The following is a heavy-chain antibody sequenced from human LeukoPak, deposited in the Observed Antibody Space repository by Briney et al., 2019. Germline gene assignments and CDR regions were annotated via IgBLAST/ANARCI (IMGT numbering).Heavy chain of an antibody. J-gene: IGHJ4*02. CDR1: GFTFSSYG. CDR3: AREISWSSSSMFDY. Sequence: PGGSLRLSCAASGFTFSSYGMHWVRQAPGKGLEWVAVIWYDGSNKYYADSVKGRFTISRDNSKNTLYLQMNSLRAEDTAVYYCAREISWSSSSMFDYWGQGTLVTVSS. D-gene: IGHD6-6*01. V-gene: IGHV3-33*01. CDR2: IWYDGSNK.